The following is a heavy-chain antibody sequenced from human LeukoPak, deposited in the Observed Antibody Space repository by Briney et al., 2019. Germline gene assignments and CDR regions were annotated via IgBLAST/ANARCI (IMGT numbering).Heavy chain of an antibody. CDR3: ARREGGWYLDY. J-gene: IGHJ4*02. D-gene: IGHD6-19*01. V-gene: IGHV5-51*01. Sequence: GESLKISCKGSGYTFSNYWIGWVRQMPGKGLEWMRIIYPGDSDTRYSPSFQGQVTISADKSISTAYLQWNSLKASDTAMYYCARREGGWYLDYWGQGTLVTVSS. CDR1: GYTFSNYW. CDR2: IYPGDSDT.